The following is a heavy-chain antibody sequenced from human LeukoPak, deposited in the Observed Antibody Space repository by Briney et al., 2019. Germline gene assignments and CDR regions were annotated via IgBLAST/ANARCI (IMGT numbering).Heavy chain of an antibody. CDR1: GYTFTGYY. D-gene: IGHD6-19*01. Sequence: ASVKVSCKASGYTFTGYYMHWVRQAPGQGLEWMGIINPSGGSTSYAQKFQGRVTMTRDMSTSTVYMELSSLRSEDTAVYYCARGCIAVAGPTRIRYYYYYMDVWGKGTTVTVSS. CDR2: INPSGGST. V-gene: IGHV1-46*01. J-gene: IGHJ6*03. CDR3: ARGCIAVAGPTRIRYYYYYMDV.